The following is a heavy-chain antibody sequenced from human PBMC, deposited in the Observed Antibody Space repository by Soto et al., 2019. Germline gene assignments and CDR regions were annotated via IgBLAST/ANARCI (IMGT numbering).Heavy chain of an antibody. J-gene: IGHJ6*02. CDR3: ARTFDYYGMDV. CDR1: GYSIGSGYY. V-gene: IGHV4-38-2*01. Sequence: SETLSLTCAVSGYSIGSGYYWAWILQSPGKGLEWIGSIYHAGSVYYNPSLNGRVVMSMDTSKNHFSLKLTSVTAADTAVYYGARTFDYYGMDVWGQGTTATVSS. CDR2: IYHAGSV.